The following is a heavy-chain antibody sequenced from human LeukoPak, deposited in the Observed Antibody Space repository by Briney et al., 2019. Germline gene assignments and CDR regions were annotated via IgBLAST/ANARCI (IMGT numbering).Heavy chain of an antibody. V-gene: IGHV3-30*03. J-gene: IGHJ4*02. D-gene: IGHD2-15*01. Sequence: GRSLRLSCAASGFTFSSYGMHWVRQAPGKGLEWVAVISYDGSNKYYADSVKGRFTISRDNSKNTLYLQMNSLRAEDTAVYYCAGRNYFDYWGQGTLVTVSS. CDR3: AGRNYFDY. CDR1: GFTFSSYG. CDR2: ISYDGSNK.